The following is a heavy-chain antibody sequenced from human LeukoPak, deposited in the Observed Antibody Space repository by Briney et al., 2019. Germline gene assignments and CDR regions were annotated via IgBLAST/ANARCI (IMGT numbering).Heavy chain of an antibody. J-gene: IGHJ1*01. CDR2: IYYSGST. D-gene: IGHD3-22*01. CDR3: ARRRHYDSTGHFH. Sequence: SETLSLTCTISGGFISSSSYYWGWIRQRPGKGLEWIGDIYYSGSTYYSPSLKSRVAISLDTFKNQFSLLQSCVTAANTALYRWARRRHYDSTGHFHWGQNTQVTVS. CDR1: GGFISSSSYY. V-gene: IGHV4-39*01.